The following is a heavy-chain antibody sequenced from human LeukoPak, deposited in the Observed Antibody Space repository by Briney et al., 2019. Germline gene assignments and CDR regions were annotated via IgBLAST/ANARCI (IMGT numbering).Heavy chain of an antibody. CDR3: ARDRRTTTVFDY. Sequence: PGGSLRLSRAASGFTFSSYEMNWVRQAPGKGLEWVSYISSSGSTVYYADSVKGRFTISRDNAKNSLYLQMNSLRAEDTAVYYCARDRRTTTVFDYWGQGTLVTVSS. D-gene: IGHD1-1*01. J-gene: IGHJ4*02. CDR2: ISSSGSTV. V-gene: IGHV3-48*03. CDR1: GFTFSSYE.